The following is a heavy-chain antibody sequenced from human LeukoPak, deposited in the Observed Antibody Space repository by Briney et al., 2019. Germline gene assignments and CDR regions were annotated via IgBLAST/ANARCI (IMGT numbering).Heavy chain of an antibody. V-gene: IGHV1-18*01. J-gene: IGHJ4*02. D-gene: IGHD2-15*01. CDR3: AREEDGFGVVVVAATYHY. CDR2: ISAYNGNT. CDR1: GYTFTNYG. Sequence: ASVKVSCKASGYTFTNYGITWVRQAPGQGLEWMGWISAYNGNTNYAQKLQGRVTMTTDTPTSTAYMELRTLRSDDTAVYYCAREEDGFGVVVVAATYHYWGQGTLVTVSS.